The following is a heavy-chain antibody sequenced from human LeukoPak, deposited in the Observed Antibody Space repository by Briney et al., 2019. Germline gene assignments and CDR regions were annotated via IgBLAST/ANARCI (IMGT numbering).Heavy chain of an antibody. CDR1: GYTFTSYY. V-gene: IGHV1-46*01. Sequence: GASVKVSCKASGYTFTSYYMHWVRQAPGQGLEWMGIINPSGGSATYAQKFQGRVTMTRDTSTSTIYMELSSLRSEDTAVYYCARGLGSGSYYGSWGQGTLVTVSS. D-gene: IGHD3-10*01. CDR2: INPSGGSA. J-gene: IGHJ5*02. CDR3: ARGLGSGSYYGS.